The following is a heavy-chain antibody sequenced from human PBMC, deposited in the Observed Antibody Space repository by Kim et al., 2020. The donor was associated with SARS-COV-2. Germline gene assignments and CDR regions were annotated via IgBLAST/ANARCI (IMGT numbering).Heavy chain of an antibody. Sequence: ASVKVSCKASGYTFTSYYMHWVRQAPGQGLEWMGIINPSGGSTSYAQKFQGRVTMTRDTSTSTVYMELSSLRSEDTAVYYCARDLRYFGYCSGGSCPIQYGMDVWGQGTTVTVSS. CDR3: ARDLRYFGYCSGGSCPIQYGMDV. V-gene: IGHV1-46*01. J-gene: IGHJ6*02. CDR2: INPSGGST. CDR1: GYTFTSYY. D-gene: IGHD2-15*01.